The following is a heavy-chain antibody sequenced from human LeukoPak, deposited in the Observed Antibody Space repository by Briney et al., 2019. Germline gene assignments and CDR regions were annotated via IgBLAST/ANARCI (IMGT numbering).Heavy chain of an antibody. D-gene: IGHD3-10*01. V-gene: IGHV3-21*01. CDR1: GFTFSSYS. J-gene: IGHJ4*02. CDR2: ISSSGTYI. Sequence: GGSLRLSCAASGFTFSSYSMHWVPQAPWKGLEWVSSISSSGTYIYYADSVKGRCTISRDNAKNSVHLQLNSLRAEDTAVYYCARDQGGSGGNWGQGTLVTVSS. CDR3: ARDQGGSGGN.